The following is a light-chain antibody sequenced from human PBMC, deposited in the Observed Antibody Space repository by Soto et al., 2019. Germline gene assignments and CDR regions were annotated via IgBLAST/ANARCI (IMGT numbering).Light chain of an antibody. Sequence: EIVLTQSPGTLSLSPGERATLSCRASQSVSSSYLAWYQQKPGQAPRLLIYGASSRATGIPDRFSGSGSGTDFPLTISRLEPEDFAVYYCQQYETFGQGTKVDIK. CDR1: QSVSSSY. CDR3: QQYET. CDR2: GAS. J-gene: IGKJ1*01. V-gene: IGKV3-20*01.